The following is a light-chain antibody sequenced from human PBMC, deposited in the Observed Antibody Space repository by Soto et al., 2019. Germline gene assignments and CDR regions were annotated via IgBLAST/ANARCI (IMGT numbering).Light chain of an antibody. J-gene: IGLJ3*02. V-gene: IGLV4-60*02. CDR3: ETWESNPWV. CDR2: LEGSGSY. Sequence: QLVLTQSSSASASLGSSVKLTCTLSSGHSSYIIAWHQQQPGKAPRYLMKLEGSGSYNKGSGVPDRFSGSSSGADRYLTISNLQFEDEAEYYCETWESNPWVFGVGTKLTVL. CDR1: SGHSSYI.